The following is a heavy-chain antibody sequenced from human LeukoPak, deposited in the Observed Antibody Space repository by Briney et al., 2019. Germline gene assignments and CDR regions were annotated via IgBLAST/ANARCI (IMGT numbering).Heavy chain of an antibody. Sequence: GGSLRLSCAASGFTFRRYDMHWVRQAPGKGLEWVAVIANDGRNEIYADSVKGRFTISRDNSKNTLYLQMNSLRAEDTAVYYCARAAAVSGAFRDNWFDPWGQGTLVTVSS. D-gene: IGHD6-13*01. CDR3: ARAAAVSGAFRDNWFDP. CDR1: GFTFRRYD. V-gene: IGHV3-30*04. CDR2: IANDGRNE. J-gene: IGHJ5*02.